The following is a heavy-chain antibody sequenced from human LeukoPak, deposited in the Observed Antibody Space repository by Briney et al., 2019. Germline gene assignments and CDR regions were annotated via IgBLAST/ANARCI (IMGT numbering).Heavy chain of an antibody. V-gene: IGHV4-59*01. Sequence: SETLSLTCAVPSGSITSYYWCWLRQPPGKGLEYIGHIYYTRTTDYNPTLKIRVSMAVDTSKIQFSLRLITVTASDTAVYFCAGAPNPHDFYFGGQGTLTAVSS. CDR1: SGSITSYY. CDR3: AGAPNPHDFYF. J-gene: IGHJ4*02. CDR2: IYYTRTT.